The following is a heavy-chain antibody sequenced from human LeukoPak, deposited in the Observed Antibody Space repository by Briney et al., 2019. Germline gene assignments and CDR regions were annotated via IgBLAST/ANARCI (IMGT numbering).Heavy chain of an antibody. J-gene: IGHJ6*03. V-gene: IGHV4-4*07. Sequence: SQTLSLTCTASGGSISSYYWSWIRQPAGKGLEWIGRIYTSGSTNYNPSLKSRVTISVDTSKNQFSLKLSSVTAADTAVYYCARGRGRYYYYYMDVWGKGTTVTVSS. CDR1: GGSISSYY. D-gene: IGHD1-26*01. CDR3: ARGRGRYYYYYMDV. CDR2: IYTSGST.